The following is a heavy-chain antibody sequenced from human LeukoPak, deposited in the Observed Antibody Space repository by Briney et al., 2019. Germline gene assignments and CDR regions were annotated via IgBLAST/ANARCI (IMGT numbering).Heavy chain of an antibody. CDR3: TSDPTFYSGRYCFDY. V-gene: IGHV1-2*04. D-gene: IGHD1-26*01. J-gene: IGHJ4*02. CDR2: INPNSGGT. CDR1: GYTFTGYY. Sequence: ASVKVSCKASGYTFTGYYMHWVRQAPGQGLEWMGWINPNSGGTNYAQKFQGWVTITRDMSTSTAYMELSSLRSEDTAVYYCTSDPTFYSGRYCFDYWGQGTLVTVSS.